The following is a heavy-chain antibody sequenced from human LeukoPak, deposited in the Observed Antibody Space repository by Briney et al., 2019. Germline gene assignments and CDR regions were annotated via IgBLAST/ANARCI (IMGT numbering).Heavy chain of an antibody. V-gene: IGHV1-8*01. CDR3: ARLSQTPDYYSSGGYYYLGY. J-gene: IGHJ4*02. D-gene: IGHD3-22*01. CDR1: RYTFSSYD. Sequence: ASVEVSCKASRYTFSSYDINWVREAAGQGLEWMGWMNPNTGRTGFAQKFQGRLTMTRDTSISTAYMKLSSLRSEDTAVYYCARLSQTPDYYSSGGYYYLGYWGQGTPVTVSS. CDR2: MNPNTGRT.